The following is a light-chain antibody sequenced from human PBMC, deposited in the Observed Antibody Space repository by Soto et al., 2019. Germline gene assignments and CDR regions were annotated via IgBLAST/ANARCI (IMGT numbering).Light chain of an antibody. CDR2: GTS. CDR1: QTVSSSH. CDR3: QQYGTSPPWT. V-gene: IGKV3-20*01. J-gene: IGKJ1*01. Sequence: EIVLTQSPGTLSLSPGERATLSCRASQTVSSSHLAWYQQKPGQAPRLLIYGTSNRATGIPDRFSGSGSGTDFTFTISRLEPEDFAVYYCQQYGTSPPWTFGQGTKVDMK.